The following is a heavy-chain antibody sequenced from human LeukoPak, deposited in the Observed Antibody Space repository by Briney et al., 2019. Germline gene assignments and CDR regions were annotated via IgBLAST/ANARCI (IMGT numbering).Heavy chain of an antibody. D-gene: IGHD1-7*01. CDR1: GFTFSSFG. CDR2: IWYDASNK. CDR3: VRGVGVSRFNYLDP. Sequence: GGSLILSCAASGFTFSSFGMHWVRQAPGKGLEWVAVIWYDASNKYYADSVKGRFTISRDNSKNTLYLQMNSLRDDDTAVYYCVRGVGVSRFNYLDPWGQGTLVIVSS. J-gene: IGHJ5*02. V-gene: IGHV3-33*01.